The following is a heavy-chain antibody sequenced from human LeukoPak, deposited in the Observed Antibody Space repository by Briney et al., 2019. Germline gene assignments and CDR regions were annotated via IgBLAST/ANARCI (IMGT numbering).Heavy chain of an antibody. Sequence: GGSLRLSCAASGFTFSDYYMSWIRQAPGKGLEWVSYISSSATTIYYADSVRGRFTISRDNAKNSLYLQMNSLRAEDTALYYCAKDTYDILTGYLFDYWGQGTLVTVSS. CDR3: AKDTYDILTGYLFDY. V-gene: IGHV3-11*01. D-gene: IGHD3-9*01. J-gene: IGHJ4*02. CDR1: GFTFSDYY. CDR2: ISSSATTI.